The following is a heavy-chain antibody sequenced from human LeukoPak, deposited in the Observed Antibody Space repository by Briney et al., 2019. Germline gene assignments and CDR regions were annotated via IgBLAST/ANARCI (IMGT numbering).Heavy chain of an antibody. D-gene: IGHD3-22*01. Sequence: PGGSLRLSCAASGFTFSSYSMNWVRQAPGKGLEWVSSISSSSSYIYYADSVKGRFTISRDNAKNSLYLQMNSLRAEDTAVYYCASDAYDSSGRGDYWGQGTLVTVSS. J-gene: IGHJ4*02. CDR1: GFTFSSYS. CDR2: ISSSSSYI. CDR3: ASDAYDSSGRGDY. V-gene: IGHV3-21*01.